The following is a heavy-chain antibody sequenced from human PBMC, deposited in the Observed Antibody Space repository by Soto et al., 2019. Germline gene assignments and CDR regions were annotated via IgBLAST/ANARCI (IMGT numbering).Heavy chain of an antibody. J-gene: IGHJ6*02. CDR3: ATLNCSGGSCYSDYYYYYGMDV. V-gene: IGHV5-10-1*01. CDR2: IDPSDSYT. CDR1: GYSFTSYW. D-gene: IGHD2-15*01. Sequence: GESLKISCKGSGYSFTSYWISWVRQMPGKGLEWMGRIDPSDSYTNYSPSFQGHVTISADKSISTAYLQWSSLKPSDTATYYCATLNCSGGSCYSDYYYYYGMDVWGQGTTVTVSS.